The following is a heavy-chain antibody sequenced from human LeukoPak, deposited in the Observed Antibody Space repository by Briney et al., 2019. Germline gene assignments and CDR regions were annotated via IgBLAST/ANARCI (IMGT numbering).Heavy chain of an antibody. CDR3: ARGIAALYYYYYMDV. CDR2: INHSGST. Sequence: TSETLSLTCAVYGGSFSGYYWSWIRQPPGKGLEWIGEINHSGSTNYNPSLKSRVTISVDTSKNQFSLKLSSVTAADTAVYYCARGIAALYYYYYMDVWGKGTTVTVSS. V-gene: IGHV4-34*01. D-gene: IGHD6-6*01. CDR1: GGSFSGYY. J-gene: IGHJ6*03.